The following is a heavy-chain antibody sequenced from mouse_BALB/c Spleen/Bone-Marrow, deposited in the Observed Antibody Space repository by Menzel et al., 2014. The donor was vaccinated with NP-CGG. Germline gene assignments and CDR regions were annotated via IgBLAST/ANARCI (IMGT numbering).Heavy chain of an antibody. CDR3: VRDYDYDY. D-gene: IGHD2-4*01. CDR2: INSNGGST. V-gene: IGHV5-6-3*01. Sequence: EVHLVESGGGLVQPGGSLKLSCAASGFTFSSYGMSWVRQTPDKRLELVATINSNGGSTYYPDSVKGRFTISRDNAKNTLYLQMSSLKSEDTAMYYCVRDYDYDYWGQGTTLTVSS. J-gene: IGHJ2*01. CDR1: GFTFSSYG.